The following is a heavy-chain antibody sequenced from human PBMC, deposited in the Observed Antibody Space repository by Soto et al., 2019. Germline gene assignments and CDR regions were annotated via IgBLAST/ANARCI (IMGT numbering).Heavy chain of an antibody. CDR1: GFTFSSYA. V-gene: IGHV3-23*01. D-gene: IGHD4-4*01. CDR3: SKAQATTVNLYFDL. CDR2: ISGSGGRT. J-gene: IGHJ2*01. Sequence: EVQLLESGGGLVQPGGSLRLSCAASGFTFSSYAMSWVRQAPGKGLEWVSAISGSGGRTYYADSVKGRVTISRDNSKNRLYPQMTSLRAEDTAVDYCSKAQATTVNLYFDLWGRGTLVTVSS.